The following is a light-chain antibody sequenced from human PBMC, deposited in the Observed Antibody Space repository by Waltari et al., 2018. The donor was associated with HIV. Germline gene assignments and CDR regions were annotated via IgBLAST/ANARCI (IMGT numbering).Light chain of an antibody. J-gene: IGLJ1*01. CDR1: SSDVGSYNL. Sequence: QSALPQPASVSGSPGQSITISCTGTSSDVGSYNLVSWYQQHPGKAPKRRIYEVSKRPSGVSNRFSGSKSGNTASLTISGLQAEDESDYYCCSYAGSSTYVFGTGTKVTVL. V-gene: IGLV2-23*02. CDR3: CSYAGSSTYV. CDR2: EVS.